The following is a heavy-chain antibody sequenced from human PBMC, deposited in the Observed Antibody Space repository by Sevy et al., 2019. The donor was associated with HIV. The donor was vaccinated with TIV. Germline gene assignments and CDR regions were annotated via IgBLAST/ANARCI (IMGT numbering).Heavy chain of an antibody. CDR3: ARIGTCHTYGTPPWY. D-gene: IGHD5-18*01. J-gene: IGHJ4*02. V-gene: IGHV3-30-3*01. CDR2: ISYDGSNK. CDR1: GFTFSSYA. Sequence: GGYLRLSCAASGFTFSSYAMHWVRQAPGKGLEWVAVISYDGSNKYYADSVKGRLTISRDNSKNTLYLQMNSLRAEDSAVYYCARIGTCHTYGTPPWYWGQGTAVTVSS.